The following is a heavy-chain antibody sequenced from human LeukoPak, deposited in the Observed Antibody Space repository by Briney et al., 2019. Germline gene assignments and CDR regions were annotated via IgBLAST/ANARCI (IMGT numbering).Heavy chain of an antibody. D-gene: IGHD1-26*01. CDR2: ISAYNGDT. CDR3: ARSAGGSRRFDP. V-gene: IGHV1-18*01. CDR1: GYTFTSYV. Sequence: GASVKVSCKASGYTFTSYVVSWVRQAPGQGLEWMGWISAYNGDTSYAQKFQGRVTMTTDTSTSTAYMDLRSLRSDDTAMYYCARSAGGSRRFDPWGQGTLVTVSS. J-gene: IGHJ5*02.